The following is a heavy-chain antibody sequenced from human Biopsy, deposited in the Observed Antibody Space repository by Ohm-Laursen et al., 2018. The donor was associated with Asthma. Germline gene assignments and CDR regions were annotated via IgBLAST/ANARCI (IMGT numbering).Heavy chain of an antibody. CDR1: GFTFSGSC. J-gene: IGHJ4*02. Sequence: SLRLSCAASGFTFSGSCMIWVRQAPGKGLQWLALIKPDGSQTYYADSVEGRFSISRDNSKNSLYLQMSSLRGEDTAIYYCATLSWYASQYWGQGALVTVSS. V-gene: IGHV3-7*01. D-gene: IGHD2-2*01. CDR3: ATLSWYASQY. CDR2: IKPDGSQT.